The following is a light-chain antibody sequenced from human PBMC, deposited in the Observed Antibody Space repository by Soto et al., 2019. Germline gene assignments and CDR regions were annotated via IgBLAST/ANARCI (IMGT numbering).Light chain of an antibody. J-gene: IGKJ4*01. CDR3: QQYNSYPT. V-gene: IGKV1-5*03. CDR2: KAS. Sequence: DIQMTQSPSTLSASVGDRVTITCRASQSISSWLAWYQQKPGKAPKLLVYKASSLQSGVPSRFSGSGSGTEFTLTISSLQPDDFATYYCQQYNSYPTFGGGTQVEIK. CDR1: QSISSW.